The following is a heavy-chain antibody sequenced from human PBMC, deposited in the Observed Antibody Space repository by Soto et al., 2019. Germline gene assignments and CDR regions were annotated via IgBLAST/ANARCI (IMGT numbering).Heavy chain of an antibody. Sequence: PSETLSLTCTVSGGSISSGDYYWSWIRQPPGKDLDWSGYIYYSGSPYYNHTLKSRVTISVDTSKSQYSLKLSSVTAADTAVYYCARVRVDYYDRSGYYLFDYWGQGTLVTVSS. D-gene: IGHD3-22*01. V-gene: IGHV4-30-4*01. CDR3: ARVRVDYYDRSGYYLFDY. J-gene: IGHJ4*02. CDR1: GGSISSGDYY. CDR2: IYYSGSP.